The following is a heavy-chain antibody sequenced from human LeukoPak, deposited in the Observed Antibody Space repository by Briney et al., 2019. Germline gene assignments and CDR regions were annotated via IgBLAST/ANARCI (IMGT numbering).Heavy chain of an antibody. V-gene: IGHV4-59*08. Sequence: SETLSLTCTVSGGSISSYYWSWIRQPPGKGLEWIGYIYYSGSTNYNPSLKCRVTISVDTSKNQFSLKLSSVTAADTAVYCCACTTYYYDSSGYYLGNWFDPWGQGTLVTVSS. CDR2: IYYSGST. J-gene: IGHJ5*02. D-gene: IGHD3-22*01. CDR3: ACTTYYYDSSGYYLGNWFDP. CDR1: GGSISSYY.